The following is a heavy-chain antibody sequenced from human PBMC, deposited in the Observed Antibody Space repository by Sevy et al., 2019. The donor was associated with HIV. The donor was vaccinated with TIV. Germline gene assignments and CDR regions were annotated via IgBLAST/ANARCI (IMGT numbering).Heavy chain of an antibody. J-gene: IGHJ3*01. V-gene: IGHV3-23*01. CDR1: GFTSSNYA. Sequence: GGSLRLSCAASGFTSSNYAMSWVRQAPGKGLEWVSGLSGSGGSIYYADSVKGRFTISGDNSRNTLYLKMNSLRAEDTAVYYCAKDRIWELGDSFDVWGQGTMVTVSS. D-gene: IGHD1-26*01. CDR2: LSGSGGSI. CDR3: AKDRIWELGDSFDV.